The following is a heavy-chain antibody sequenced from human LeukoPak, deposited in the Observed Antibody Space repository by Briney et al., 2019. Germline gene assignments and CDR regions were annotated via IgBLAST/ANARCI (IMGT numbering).Heavy chain of an antibody. Sequence: GGSLRLSCAASGFTFSSYWMSWVRQAPGKGLEWVANIKQDGSEKYYVDSVKGRFTISRDNAKNSLYLQMNSLRAEDTAVYYCARVSWYYDILTGSPWGQGTLVTVSS. CDR3: ARVSWYYDILTGSP. CDR2: IKQDGSEK. V-gene: IGHV3-7*01. J-gene: IGHJ5*02. CDR1: GFTFSSYW. D-gene: IGHD3-9*01.